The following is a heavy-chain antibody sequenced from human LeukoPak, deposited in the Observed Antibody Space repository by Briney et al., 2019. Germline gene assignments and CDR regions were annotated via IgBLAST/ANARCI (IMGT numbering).Heavy chain of an antibody. J-gene: IGHJ3*02. CDR1: GFTFSSYG. V-gene: IGHV3-23*01. CDR2: VSGGGDDT. D-gene: IGHD3-22*01. CDR3: AKGRVGHSPGYYYGNDAFVI. Sequence: PGGSLRLSCAASGFTFSSYGMHWVRQAPGKGLEWVSAVSGGGDDTHYADSVQGRFTISRDNPKNTLYLQMNSLRAEDTAVYYCAKGRVGHSPGYYYGNDAFVIWGQGTMVTVSS.